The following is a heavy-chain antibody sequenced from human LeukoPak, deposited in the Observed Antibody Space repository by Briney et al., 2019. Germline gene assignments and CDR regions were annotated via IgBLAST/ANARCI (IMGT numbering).Heavy chain of an antibody. J-gene: IGHJ4*02. D-gene: IGHD2-2*01. V-gene: IGHV4-59*01. Sequence: KASETLSLTCTVSGGSISTYYWSWLRLPPGKGLERMWYIYDSGSTNYNPSLKSRVTISEDTSKRQFSLNLRSVTAADTAVYYCARVVGRYCSSTSCYIDYWGQGTLVTVSS. CDR2: IYDSGST. CDR1: GGSISTYY. CDR3: ARVVGRYCSSTSCYIDY.